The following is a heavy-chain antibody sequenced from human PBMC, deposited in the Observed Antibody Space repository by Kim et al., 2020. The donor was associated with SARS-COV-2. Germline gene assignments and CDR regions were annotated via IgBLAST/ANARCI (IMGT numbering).Heavy chain of an antibody. V-gene: IGHV3-48*03. CDR1: GFTFSDFE. CDR2: INNSGGTK. D-gene: IGHD3-10*01. CDR3: AAGWDPGVRYNGMDV. Sequence: GGSLRLSCAASGFTFSDFEMNWVRQAPGKGLEWVSYINNSGGTKYYADSVRGRFTISRDNAKSSVSLQMSSLRADDTAVYYCAAGWDPGVRYNGMDVWGQGTTVTVS. J-gene: IGHJ6*02.